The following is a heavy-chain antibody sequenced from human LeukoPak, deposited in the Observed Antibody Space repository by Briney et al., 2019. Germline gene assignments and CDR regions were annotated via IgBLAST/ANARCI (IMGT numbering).Heavy chain of an antibody. D-gene: IGHD1-26*01. CDR1: GFTFSSYA. V-gene: IGHV3-30-3*01. CDR3: ARAGIVGADWFDY. J-gene: IGHJ4*02. CDR2: ISYDGSNK. Sequence: GGSLRLSCAASGFTFSSYAMHWVRQAPGKGLEGVAVISYDGSNKYYADSVKGRFTISRDNSKNTLYLQMNSLRAEDTAVYYCARAGIVGADWFDYWGQGTLVTVSS.